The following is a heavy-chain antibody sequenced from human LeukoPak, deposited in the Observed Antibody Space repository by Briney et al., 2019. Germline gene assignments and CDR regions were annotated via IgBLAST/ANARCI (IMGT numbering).Heavy chain of an antibody. CDR2: IYTSGST. D-gene: IGHD3-22*01. CDR3: ARDYYDSSGYAFWYFDL. V-gene: IGHV4-4*07. CDR1: GGSISCYY. J-gene: IGHJ2*01. Sequence: KPSETLSLACTVSGGSISCYYWSWIRQPAGKGLEWIGRIYTSGSTNYNPSLKSRVTMSVDTSKNQFSLKLSSVTAADTAVYYCARDYYDSSGYAFWYFDLWGRGTLGTVSS.